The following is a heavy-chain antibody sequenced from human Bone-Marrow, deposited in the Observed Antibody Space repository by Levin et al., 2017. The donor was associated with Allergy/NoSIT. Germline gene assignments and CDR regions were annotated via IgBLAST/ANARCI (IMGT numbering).Heavy chain of an antibody. CDR1: GGSISSSSYY. Sequence: KASETLSLTCTVSGGSISSSSYYWGWIRQPPGKGLEWIGSIYYSGSTYYNPSLKSRVTISVDTSKNQFSLKLSSVTAADTAVYYCARDILGYCSGGSCGWFDPWGQGTLVTVSS. D-gene: IGHD2-15*01. CDR3: ARDILGYCSGGSCGWFDP. J-gene: IGHJ5*02. CDR2: IYYSGST. V-gene: IGHV4-39*07.